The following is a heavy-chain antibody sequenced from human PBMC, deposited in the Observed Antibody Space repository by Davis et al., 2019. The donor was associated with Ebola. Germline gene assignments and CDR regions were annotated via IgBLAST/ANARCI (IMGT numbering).Heavy chain of an antibody. D-gene: IGHD6-6*01. J-gene: IGHJ6*02. CDR3: ARDSSSIAARRSRYYYYGMDV. V-gene: IGHV3-48*02. CDR2: ISSSSSTI. Sequence: GESLKISCAASGFTFSSYSMNWVRQAPGKGLEWVSYISSSSSTIYYADSVKGRFTISRDNAKNSLYLQMNSLRDEDTAVYYCARDSSSIAARRSRYYYYGMDVWGQGTTVTVSS. CDR1: GFTFSSYS.